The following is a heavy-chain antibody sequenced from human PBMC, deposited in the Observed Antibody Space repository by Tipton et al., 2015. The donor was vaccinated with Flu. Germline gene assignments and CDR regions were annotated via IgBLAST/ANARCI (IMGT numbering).Heavy chain of an antibody. J-gene: IGHJ6*02. D-gene: IGHD3-3*01. CDR1: GGSISSGGYY. V-gene: IGHV4-31*03. CDR2: IYYSGST. Sequence: LRLSCTVSGGSISSGGYYWSWIRQHPGKGLEWIGYIYYSGSTYYNPSLKSRVTISVDTSKNQFSLKLSSVTAADTAVYYCARDMGRITIFGVVRHYYYGMDVWGQGTTVTVSS. CDR3: ARDMGRITIFGVVRHYYYGMDV.